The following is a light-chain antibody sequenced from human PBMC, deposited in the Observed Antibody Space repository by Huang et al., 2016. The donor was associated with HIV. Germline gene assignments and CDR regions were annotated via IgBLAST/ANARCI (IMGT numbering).Light chain of an antibody. V-gene: IGKV1-17*03. CDR2: AAS. CDR3: LQHHAYPRT. CDR1: QAISNY. J-gene: IGKJ1*01. Sequence: DIQMTKSPSAMSASVGDKVTITCRASQAISNYLVWFQQKPGRAPKRLIYAASSLQSGVPSRCSGRGYGTKFTLTISSLQPEDFATDYCLQHHAYPRTFGPGNKVEVK.